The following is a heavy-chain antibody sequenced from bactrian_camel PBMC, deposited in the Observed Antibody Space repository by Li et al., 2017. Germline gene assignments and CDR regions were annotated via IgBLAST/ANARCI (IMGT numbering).Heavy chain of an antibody. V-gene: IGHV3S53*01. CDR3: ASAAYNSNWSRLEKRYYKH. CDR2: LGNDGSI. D-gene: IGHD6*01. CDR1: MDTFSGKC. Sequence: HVQLVESGGGSVQRGGSLSLSCAASMDTFSGKCMGWFRQGPGKRREGVATLGNDGSIDYANSVKGRFTISQPQDNAKNTLYLQMNSLKPEDTAKYYCASAAYNSNWSRLEKRYYKHWGQGTQVTVS. J-gene: IGHJ4*01.